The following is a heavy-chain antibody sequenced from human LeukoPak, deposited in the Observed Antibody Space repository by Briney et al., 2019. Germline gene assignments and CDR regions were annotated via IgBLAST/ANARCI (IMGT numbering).Heavy chain of an antibody. D-gene: IGHD2-15*01. CDR3: AKKVLYCSTGSCSGSPPDFAY. CDR1: GFTFSSFA. J-gene: IGHJ4*02. Sequence: PGGSLRLSCAASGFTFSSFAMSWVRQAPGKGLEWVSTISGSGGFTYYADSVKGRFTASRDNSRNTLYLQMNSLRVEDTAVYYCAKKVLYCSTGSCSGSPPDFAYWGQGTLVTVSS. CDR2: ISGSGGFT. V-gene: IGHV3-23*01.